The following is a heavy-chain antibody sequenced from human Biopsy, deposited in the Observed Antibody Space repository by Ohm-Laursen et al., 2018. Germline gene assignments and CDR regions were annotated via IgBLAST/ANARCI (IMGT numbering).Heavy chain of an antibody. V-gene: IGHV3-30*03. J-gene: IGHJ2*01. CDR3: ARDEKRWDYSNCFSWHSDL. D-gene: IGHD4-11*01. CDR2: ISYDGSGE. Sequence: SLRLSCAASGFTFTSYGMHWVRQAPGKGLEWVAVISYDGSGEYYADSLQGRFTISRDNPKNTVDLQMNSLRAEDTAVYFCARDEKRWDYSNCFSWHSDLWGRGTLVTVSS. CDR1: GFTFTSYG.